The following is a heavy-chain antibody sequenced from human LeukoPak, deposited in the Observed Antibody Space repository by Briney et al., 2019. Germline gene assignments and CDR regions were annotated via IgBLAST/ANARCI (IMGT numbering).Heavy chain of an antibody. J-gene: IGHJ6*03. D-gene: IGHD4-17*01. Sequence: GGSVKVSCQASWYTLSSYLLKWVGQAPGQGLEWVGWVNAYNGNTNYAQKLQGRLTMTTDTSTSTAYMELRSLRSDDTAVYYCARDQATVTTGDYYYMDVWGKGTTVTVSS. CDR2: VNAYNGNT. CDR3: ARDQATVTTGDYYYMDV. CDR1: WYTLSSYL. V-gene: IGHV1-18*01.